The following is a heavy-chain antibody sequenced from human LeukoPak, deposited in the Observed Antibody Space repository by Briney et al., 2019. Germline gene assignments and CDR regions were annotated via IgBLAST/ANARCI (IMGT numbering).Heavy chain of an antibody. D-gene: IGHD3-22*01. V-gene: IGHV1-18*01. CDR2: ISAYNGNT. CDR1: GYTFTSYG. J-gene: IGHJ4*02. CDR3: ARVPPYDSSGYTLGY. Sequence: GASVKVSCKASGYTFTSYGISWVRQAPGQGLEWMGWISAYNGNTNYAQKLQGRVTMTTDTSTSTAYMELRSLRSDDTAVYYCARVPPYDSSGYTLGYWGQGTLVTVSS.